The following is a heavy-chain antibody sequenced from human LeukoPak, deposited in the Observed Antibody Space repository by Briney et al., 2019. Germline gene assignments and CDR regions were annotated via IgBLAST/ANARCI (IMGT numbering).Heavy chain of an antibody. V-gene: IGHV3-53*01. D-gene: IGHD6-13*01. CDR1: GFAVSSNY. Sequence: GGSLRLSCASSGFAVSSNYMSWVRQAPGKGLEWVSVIYSGGSTYYADSVKGRFTISRDNSKNTLYLQMNSLRAEDTAVYYCARDVVGIAENYWGQGTLVTVSS. CDR2: IYSGGST. CDR3: ARDVVGIAENY. J-gene: IGHJ4*02.